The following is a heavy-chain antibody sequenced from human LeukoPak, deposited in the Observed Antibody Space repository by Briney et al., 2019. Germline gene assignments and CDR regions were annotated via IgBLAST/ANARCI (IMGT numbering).Heavy chain of an antibody. Sequence: GGSLRLSCAASGFTFSSYGMHWIRQAPGKGLEWVAFIRYDGSNKYYADSVKGRFTISRDNSKNTLYLQMNSLRAEDTAVYYCAKGITVTYSYYFDCWGQGTMVTVSS. V-gene: IGHV3-30*02. CDR3: AKGITVTYSYYFDC. J-gene: IGHJ4*02. CDR2: IRYDGSNK. CDR1: GFTFSSYG. D-gene: IGHD4-17*01.